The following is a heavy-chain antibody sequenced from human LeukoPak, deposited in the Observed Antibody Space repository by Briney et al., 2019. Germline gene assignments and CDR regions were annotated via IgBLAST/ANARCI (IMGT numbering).Heavy chain of an antibody. CDR3: ARRITMVRGFDY. D-gene: IGHD3-10*01. CDR1: GFTFSSYS. CDR2: ISSSSSYI. J-gene: IGHJ4*02. V-gene: IGHV3-21*04. Sequence: GGSLRLSCAASGFTFSSYSMNWVRQAPGKGLEWVSSISSSSSYIYYADSVKGRFTISRDNAKNSLYLQMNSLRAEDTAVYYCARRITMVRGFDYWGQGTLVTVSS.